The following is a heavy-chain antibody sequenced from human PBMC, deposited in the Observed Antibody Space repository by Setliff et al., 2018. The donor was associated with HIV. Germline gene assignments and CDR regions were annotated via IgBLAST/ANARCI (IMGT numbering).Heavy chain of an antibody. CDR3: ARGEPTILIEPAAFFDY. V-gene: IGHV3-21*01. Sequence: GGSLRLSCAASGFTFSSYWMSWVRQAPGKGLEWVSSISSSSSYIYYADSVKGRFTISRDNAKNSLYLQMNSLRAEDTAVYYCARGEPTILIEPAAFFDYWGQGTLVTVSS. D-gene: IGHD2-2*01. CDR2: ISSSSSYI. CDR1: GFTFSSYW. J-gene: IGHJ4*02.